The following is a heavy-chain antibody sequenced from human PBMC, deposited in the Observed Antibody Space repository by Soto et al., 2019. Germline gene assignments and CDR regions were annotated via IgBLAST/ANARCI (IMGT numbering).Heavy chain of an antibody. V-gene: IGHV1-18*01. CDR3: VKDRDSNSWPSRDV. Sequence: GASVKVSCKTSGYTFTRNGISWVRQAPEQGLEWMGWISPKSGNIKYAQKLQGRVIMTTDTSTSTAYMELRSLRSDDTAVYYCVKDRDSNSWPSRDVWGPGTTVTVSS. CDR1: GYTFTRNG. J-gene: IGHJ6*02. D-gene: IGHD3-22*01. CDR2: ISPKSGNI.